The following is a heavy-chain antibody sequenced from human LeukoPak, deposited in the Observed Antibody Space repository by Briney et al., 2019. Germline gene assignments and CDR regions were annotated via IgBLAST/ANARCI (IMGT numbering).Heavy chain of an antibody. J-gene: IGHJ6*03. V-gene: IGHV3-21*01. Sequence: PGGSLRLSCAASGFTFSSYSMNWVRQAPGKGLEWVSSISSSSSYIYYADSVKGRFTISRDNARNSLYLQMNSLRAEDTAVYYCARGGLGYYYYYYYMDVWGKGTTVTVSS. CDR1: GFTFSSYS. CDR2: ISSSSSYI. CDR3: ARGGLGYYYYYYYMDV. D-gene: IGHD2-15*01.